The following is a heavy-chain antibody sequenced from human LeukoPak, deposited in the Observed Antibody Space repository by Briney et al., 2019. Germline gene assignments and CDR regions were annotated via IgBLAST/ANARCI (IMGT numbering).Heavy chain of an antibody. D-gene: IGHD3-9*01. J-gene: IGHJ6*03. V-gene: IGHV1-69*05. CDR2: IIPIFGTA. CDR1: GGTFSSYA. Sequence: VASVKVSCKASGGTFSSYAISWVQQAPGQGLEWMGRIIPIFGTANYAQKFQGRVTITTDESTSTAYMELSSLRSEDTAVYYCARGPQYYDILTDQAQKDAVDYYYYYMDVWGKGTTVTVSS. CDR3: ARGPQYYDILTDQAQKDAVDYYYYYMDV.